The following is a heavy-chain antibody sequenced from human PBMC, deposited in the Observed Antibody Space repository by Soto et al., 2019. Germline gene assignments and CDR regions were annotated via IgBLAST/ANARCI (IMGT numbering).Heavy chain of an antibody. CDR3: ARGHIVLVPTLLTNYYYYYGMDV. D-gene: IGHD2-2*01. Sequence: GASVKVSCKASGYTFTSYYMHWVRQAPGQGLEWMGIINPIGGSTSYAQKFQGRVTMTRDTSTSTVYMELSSLRSEDTAVYYCARGHIVLVPTLLTNYYYYYGMDVWGQGTTVTVSS. CDR2: INPIGGST. V-gene: IGHV1-46*01. J-gene: IGHJ6*02. CDR1: GYTFTSYY.